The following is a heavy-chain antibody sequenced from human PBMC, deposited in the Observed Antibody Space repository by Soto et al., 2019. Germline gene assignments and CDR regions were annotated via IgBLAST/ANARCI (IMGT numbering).Heavy chain of an antibody. Sequence: SLRLSCAASGFTFSSYGMHWVRQAPGKGLEWVAFIWHDGGNKFYAESVKGRFTISRDNSKNTLYLQMTSLSAEDTAMYYCARDGDVNTGFGKEYGGQGSL. V-gene: IGHV3-33*01. CDR2: IWHDGGNK. J-gene: IGHJ4*02. CDR1: GFTFSSYG. D-gene: IGHD2-8*02. CDR3: ARDGDVNTGFGKEY.